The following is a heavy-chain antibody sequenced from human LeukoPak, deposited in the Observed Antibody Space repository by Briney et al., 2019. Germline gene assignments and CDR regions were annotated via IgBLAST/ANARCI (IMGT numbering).Heavy chain of an antibody. CDR2: IKSKTDGGTT. CDR1: GFIFSNAW. Sequence: PGGSLRLSRAASGFIFSNAWMNWVRQAPGKGLEWVGRIKSKTDGGTTDYAAPVKGRFIISRDDSKNTLYLQMNSLKTEDTALYYCTTVYLTGEGNDYWGQETLVTVSS. D-gene: IGHD3-9*01. J-gene: IGHJ4*02. V-gene: IGHV3-15*07. CDR3: TTVYLTGEGNDY.